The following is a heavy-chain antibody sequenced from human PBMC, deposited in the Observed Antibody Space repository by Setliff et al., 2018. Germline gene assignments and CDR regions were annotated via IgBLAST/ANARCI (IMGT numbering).Heavy chain of an antibody. J-gene: IGHJ6*03. CDR3: TREASVDFWSGYPYYYYRDV. CDR1: GFTVSSNY. CDR2: IYSGGST. D-gene: IGHD3-3*01. Sequence: GGSLRLSCAASGFTVSSNYMSWVRQAPGKGLEWVSVIYSGGSTYYADSVKGRFTISRDNSKNTLYLQMNSLRAEDTAVYYCTREASVDFWSGYPYYYYRDVWGKGTTVTV. V-gene: IGHV3-53*01.